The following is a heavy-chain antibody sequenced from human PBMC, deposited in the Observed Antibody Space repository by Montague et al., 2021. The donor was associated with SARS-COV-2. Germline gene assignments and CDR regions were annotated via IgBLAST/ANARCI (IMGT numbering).Heavy chain of an antibody. V-gene: IGHV4-39*07. Sequence: SETLSLTCTVSGGSISSSSHYWGWIRQPPGKGLEWIGTIYYSGSTYYNACLKSRVIISVDTSKNQFSLNLSSVAAAATAVYYCARVESQQLAHDWGQGTLVTVSS. CDR3: ARVESQQLAHD. CDR2: IYYSGST. CDR1: GGSISSSSHY. D-gene: IGHD6-13*01. J-gene: IGHJ4*02.